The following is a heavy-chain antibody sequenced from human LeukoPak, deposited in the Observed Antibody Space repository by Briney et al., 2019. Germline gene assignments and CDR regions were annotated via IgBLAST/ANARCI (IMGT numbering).Heavy chain of an antibody. D-gene: IGHD1-26*01. Sequence: PGGSLRLSCAASGFTVSSNYMSWVRQAPGEGLGWVSVIYSGGSTYSTDSVKGRFTISRDISKNTVSLQMNSLRAEDTAVYYCARGIVGSRGAFDIWGRGTMVTVSS. CDR1: GFTVSSNY. CDR2: IYSGGST. CDR3: ARGIVGSRGAFDI. V-gene: IGHV3-53*01. J-gene: IGHJ3*02.